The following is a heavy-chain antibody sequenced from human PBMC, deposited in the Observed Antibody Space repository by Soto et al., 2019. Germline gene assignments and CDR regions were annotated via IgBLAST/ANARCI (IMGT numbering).Heavy chain of an antibody. CDR2: IIKDGSEK. CDR1: GFTFSNYG. CDR3: ERDWGAIGY. D-gene: IGHD1-26*01. J-gene: IGHJ4*02. Sequence: PGGSXSLSCASSGFTFSNYGMTWVRQAPGKGLEWVANIIKDGSEKSYVDSVKGRFTISRDNAKNSLYLEMNSLRVEDTAVYYCERDWGAIGYWGQGTLVTVSS. V-gene: IGHV3-7*03.